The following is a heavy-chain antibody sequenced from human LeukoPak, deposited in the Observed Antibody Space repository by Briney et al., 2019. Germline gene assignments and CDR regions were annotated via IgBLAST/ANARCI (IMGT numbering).Heavy chain of an antibody. Sequence: GGSLRLSCAASGCTFDDYGMSWVREAPGKGLEGVSDINWNGASTGYGDSLKGRFTISRDNAKNSLYLQMHSLRAEDTAVYYCAKESLRVVPSATFDYWGQGTLVTVSS. CDR3: AKESLRVVPSATFDY. CDR2: INWNGAST. J-gene: IGHJ4*02. CDR1: GCTFDDYG. V-gene: IGHV3-20*04. D-gene: IGHD2-2*01.